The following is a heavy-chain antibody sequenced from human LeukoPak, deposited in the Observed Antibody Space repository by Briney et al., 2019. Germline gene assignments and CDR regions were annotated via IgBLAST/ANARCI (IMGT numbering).Heavy chain of an antibody. CDR1: GFTFSSYS. CDR3: AREGLYDYDFWSGVI. Sequence: PGGSLRLSCAASGFTFSSYSMNWVRQAPGKGLEWVSSISSSSSYIYYADSVKGRFTISRDNAKNSLYLQMNSLRAEDTAVYYCAREGLYDYDFWSGVIWGQGTMVTVSS. CDR2: ISSSSSYI. J-gene: IGHJ3*02. D-gene: IGHD3-3*01. V-gene: IGHV3-21*01.